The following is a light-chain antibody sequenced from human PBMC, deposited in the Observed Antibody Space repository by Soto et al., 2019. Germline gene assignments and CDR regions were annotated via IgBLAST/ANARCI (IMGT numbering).Light chain of an antibody. CDR2: EVS. V-gene: IGLV2-14*01. CDR3: TSYTNINYVI. J-gene: IGLJ2*01. Sequence: QSALTQPASVSGSPGQSITISCTGTSSDVGGYDYVSWYQQHPGKAPKLMIYEVSNRPSGVSNRFSGSKSGNTASLTISGLQAEDEADYYCTSYTNINYVIFGGGTKLTVL. CDR1: SSDVGGYDY.